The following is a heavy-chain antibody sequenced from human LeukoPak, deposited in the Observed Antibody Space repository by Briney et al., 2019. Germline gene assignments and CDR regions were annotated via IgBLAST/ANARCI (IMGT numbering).Heavy chain of an antibody. D-gene: IGHD3-22*01. V-gene: IGHV1-18*01. J-gene: IGHJ3*02. CDR2: ISAYNGYT. Sequence: GASVKVSCKASGYTFTSYGISWVRQAPGQGLEWMGWISAYNGYTNYAQKLQGRVTMTRDTSTSTAYLDLRSLRSDDTAVYYCARGRHYYDSSDYYYEGDAFDIWGQGTMVTVSS. CDR1: GYTFTSYG. CDR3: ARGRHYYDSSDYYYEGDAFDI.